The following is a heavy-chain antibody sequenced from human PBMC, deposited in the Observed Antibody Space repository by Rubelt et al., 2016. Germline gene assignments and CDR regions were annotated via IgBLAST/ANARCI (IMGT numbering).Heavy chain of an antibody. V-gene: IGHV1-69*10. D-gene: IGHD5-12*01. CDR3: ASYSGYDSENDY. Sequence: GLEWMGGIIPILGIANYAQKFQGRVTITADKSTSTAYMELSRLRSDDTAVYYCASYSGYDSENDYWGQGTLVTVSS. J-gene: IGHJ4*02. CDR2: IIPILGIA.